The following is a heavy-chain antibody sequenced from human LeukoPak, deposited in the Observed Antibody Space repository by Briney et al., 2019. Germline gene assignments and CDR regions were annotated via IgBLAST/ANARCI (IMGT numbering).Heavy chain of an antibody. D-gene: IGHD2-15*01. V-gene: IGHV3-53*01. CDR1: GFTVSSNY. J-gene: IGHJ4*02. CDR3: AREAHLYCRGGSCYSGDY. Sequence: GGSLRLSCAASGFTVSSNYMSWVRQAPGKGLEWVSVIYSGGSTYYADSVKGRFTISRDNAKNSLYLQMSSLRAEDTAVYYCAREAHLYCRGGSCYSGDYWGQGTLVTVSS. CDR2: IYSGGST.